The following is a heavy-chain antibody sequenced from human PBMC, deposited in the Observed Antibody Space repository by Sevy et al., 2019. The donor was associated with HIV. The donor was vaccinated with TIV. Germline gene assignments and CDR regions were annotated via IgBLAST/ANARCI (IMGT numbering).Heavy chain of an antibody. V-gene: IGHV3-74*01. D-gene: IGHD1-1*01. J-gene: IGHJ5*02. CDR2: ISSNGRST. Sequence: PGGSLRVSCAASGFTFSNFWMHWVRQVPGKGLLWVAHISSNGRSTKYADSVKGRFTISGDNAKNTLYLQMNSLRPEDTAVYYCARDSISQRLEWFGRWGQGTLVTVSS. CDR1: GFTFSNFW. CDR3: ARDSISQRLEWFGR.